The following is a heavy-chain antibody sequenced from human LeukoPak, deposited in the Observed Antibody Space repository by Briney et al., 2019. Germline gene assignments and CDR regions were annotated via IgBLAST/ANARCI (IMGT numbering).Heavy chain of an antibody. D-gene: IGHD3-10*01. CDR3: ARAGEPIATYYYGSGSYSH. J-gene: IGHJ3*01. V-gene: IGHV3-21*04. CDR2: ISSSSGYI. Sequence: GGSLRLSCAASGFTFSSYEMNWVRQAPGKGLEWVSSISSSSGYIYYADSVMGRFTISRDNAKNSLYLQMNSLRAEDTAVYYCARAGEPIATYYYGSGSYSHWGQGTMVTVSS. CDR1: GFTFSSYE.